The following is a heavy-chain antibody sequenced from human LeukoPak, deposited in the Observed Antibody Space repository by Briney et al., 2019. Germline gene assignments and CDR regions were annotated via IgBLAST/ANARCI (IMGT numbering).Heavy chain of an antibody. Sequence: TGGSLRLSCAASGFTFSSYAMSWVRQAPGKGLEWVSAISGSGGSTYYADSVKGRFTISRDNSKNTLSLQMNSLRDEDTAVYYCARGSYDRPGGGYYYYGLDVWGQGTTVTVSS. CDR1: GFTFSSYA. D-gene: IGHD3-22*01. CDR2: ISGSGGST. J-gene: IGHJ6*02. CDR3: ARGSYDRPGGGYYYYGLDV. V-gene: IGHV3-23*01.